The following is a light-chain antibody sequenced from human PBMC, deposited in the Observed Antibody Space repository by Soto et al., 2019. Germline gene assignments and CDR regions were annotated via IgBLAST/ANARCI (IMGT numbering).Light chain of an antibody. Sequence: SYELTQPLSVSVALGQTARITCGGNNIGSKNVHWYQQKAGQAPVLVIYRDSNRPSGIPERFSGSNSGNTATLTISRAQAGDEADYYCQVWDSSTVVFGGGIKLTVL. CDR3: QVWDSSTVV. J-gene: IGLJ2*01. CDR1: NIGSKN. CDR2: RDS. V-gene: IGLV3-9*01.